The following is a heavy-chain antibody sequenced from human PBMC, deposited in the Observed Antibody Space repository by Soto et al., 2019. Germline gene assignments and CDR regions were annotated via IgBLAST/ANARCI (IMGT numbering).Heavy chain of an antibody. Sequence: EEQLLESGGGLVQPGESLRLSCAASGFTFSSSAMNWVRQAPGKGLEWVSIISDSGSRTYYADSVRGRFTISRYNSKNTLYLQMNGLRAEDTALYYCAKSLNINWKNWFDPWGQGTLVTVSS. CDR2: ISDSGSRT. J-gene: IGHJ5*02. CDR3: AKSLNINWKNWFDP. CDR1: GFTFSSSA. V-gene: IGHV3-23*01. D-gene: IGHD1-1*01.